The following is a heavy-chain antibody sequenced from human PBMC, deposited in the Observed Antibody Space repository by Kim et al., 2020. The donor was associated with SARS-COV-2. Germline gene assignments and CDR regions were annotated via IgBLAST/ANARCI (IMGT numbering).Heavy chain of an antibody. V-gene: IGHV3-30*04. CDR1: GFTFSSYA. CDR2: ISYDGSNK. CDR3: ARGEYSSGWYDQYNYYGMDV. D-gene: IGHD6-19*01. J-gene: IGHJ6*02. Sequence: GGSLRLSCAASGFTFSSYAMHWVRQAPGKGLEWVAVISYDGSNKYYADSVKGRFTISRDNSKNTLYLQMNSLRAEDTAVYYCARGEYSSGWYDQYNYYGMDVWGQGTTVTVSS.